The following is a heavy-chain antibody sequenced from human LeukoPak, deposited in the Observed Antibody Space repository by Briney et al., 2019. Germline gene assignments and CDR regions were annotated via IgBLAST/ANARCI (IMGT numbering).Heavy chain of an antibody. CDR2: IYPRDSRT. V-gene: IGHV5-51*01. CDR3: ARHLSDITSSPNY. Sequence: PGESLKISCKGSGYSFSSYWIAWVRQMPGKGLEWMGVIYPRDSRTTYSPSFQDQVTISADKSISTAYLQWTSLKASDTAMYYCARHLSDITSSPNYWGPGTLATVSS. J-gene: IGHJ4*02. CDR1: GYSFSSYW. D-gene: IGHD2-2*01.